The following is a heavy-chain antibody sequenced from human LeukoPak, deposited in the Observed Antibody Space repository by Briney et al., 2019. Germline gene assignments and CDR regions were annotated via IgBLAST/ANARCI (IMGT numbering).Heavy chain of an antibody. CDR3: ATPFRDSSGSYYNDWFDP. CDR1: GFTFSRYW. D-gene: IGHD3-22*01. Sequence: PGGSLRLSCTASGFTFSRYWMHWVRQAPGKGLVCVSRINSDGSSTTYADSVKGRFTISRDNAKNTLYLQMNSLRAEDTAVYFCATPFRDSSGSYYNDWFDPWGQGTLVTVSS. V-gene: IGHV3-74*01. CDR2: INSDGSST. J-gene: IGHJ5*02.